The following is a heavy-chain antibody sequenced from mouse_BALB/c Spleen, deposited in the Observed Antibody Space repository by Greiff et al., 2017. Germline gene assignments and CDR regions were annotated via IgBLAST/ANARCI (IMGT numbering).Heavy chain of an antibody. CDR2: ISYSGST. CDR1: GYSITSDYA. CDR3: ARWDYAFFDY. D-gene: IGHD1-1*01. Sequence: EVQLQESGPGLVKPSQSLSLTCTVTGYSITSDYAWNWIRQFPGNKLEWMGYISYSGSTSYNPSLKSRIFITRDTSKNQFFLQLNSVTTEDTATYYCARWDYAFFDYWGQGTTLTVSS. V-gene: IGHV3-2*02. J-gene: IGHJ2*01.